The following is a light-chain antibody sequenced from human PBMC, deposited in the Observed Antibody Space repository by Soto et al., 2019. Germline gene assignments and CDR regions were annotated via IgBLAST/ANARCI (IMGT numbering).Light chain of an antibody. Sequence: QSALTQPASVSGSPGQSITISCTGTSSDVGRYNYVSWYQQFPGKAPKLIIYGVSNRPSGVSSRFSGSKSGNTASLTISGLQNEDEADYYCNSYAGTSYVFGTGTKVTVL. CDR3: NSYAGTSYV. J-gene: IGLJ1*01. V-gene: IGLV2-14*01. CDR2: GVS. CDR1: SSDVGRYNY.